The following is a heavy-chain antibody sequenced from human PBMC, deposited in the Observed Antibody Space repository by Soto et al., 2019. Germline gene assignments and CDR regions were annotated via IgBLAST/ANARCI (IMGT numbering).Heavy chain of an antibody. V-gene: IGHV1-2*04. CDR2: INPNSGGT. CDR3: ARAGGITMVRGVIWFDY. CDR1: GYTFTGYY. Sequence: ASVKVSCKASGYTFTGYYMHWVRQAPGQGLEWMGWINPNSGGTNYAQKFQGWVTMTRDTSISTAYMELSRLRSDDTAVYYCARAGGITMVRGVIWFDYWGQGTLVTVSS. D-gene: IGHD3-10*01. J-gene: IGHJ4*02.